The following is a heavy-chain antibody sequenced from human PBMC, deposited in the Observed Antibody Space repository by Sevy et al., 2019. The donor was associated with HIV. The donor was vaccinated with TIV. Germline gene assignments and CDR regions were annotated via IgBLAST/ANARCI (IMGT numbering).Heavy chain of an antibody. D-gene: IGHD2-21*02. CDR1: GFTLSDYS. CDR2: ISSSGSTI. CDR3: ARDPRYCGGDCYDS. J-gene: IGHJ4*02. V-gene: IGHV3-48*02. Sequence: GGSLRLSCAASGFTLSDYSMNWVRQAPGKGLEWISYISSSGSTIYYADSVKGRITISRDNVKNSLFLQMNSLRDEDTAVYYCARDPRYCGGDCYDSWGPGTLVTVSS.